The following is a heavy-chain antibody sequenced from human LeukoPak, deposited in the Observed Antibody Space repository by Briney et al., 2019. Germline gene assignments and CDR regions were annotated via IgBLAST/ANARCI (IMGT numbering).Heavy chain of an antibody. J-gene: IGHJ5*02. Sequence: PGGSLRLSCAASGFTFSSYSMNWVRQAPGKGLEWVSSISTSSSYIYYADSVKGRFTISRDTSRNTLYLQMNSLRLEDTAIYYCVKDLMRDRWFGESWGQGTLVTVSS. CDR3: VKDLMRDRWFGES. D-gene: IGHD3-10*01. V-gene: IGHV3-21*01. CDR2: ISTSSSYI. CDR1: GFTFSSYS.